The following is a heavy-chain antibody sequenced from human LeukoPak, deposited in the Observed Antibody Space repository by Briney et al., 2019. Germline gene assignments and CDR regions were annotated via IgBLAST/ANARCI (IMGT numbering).Heavy chain of an antibody. J-gene: IGHJ6*03. CDR3: ARDAHGHYYGSGSYRFSYYYYMDV. D-gene: IGHD3-10*01. Sequence: ASVKVSCKASGYTFTSYYMHWVRQAPGQGLEWMGIINPSGGSTSYAQKFQGRVTMTRDTSTSTVYMELSSLRSEDTAVYYCARDAHGHYYGSGSYRFSYYYYMDVWGKGTTVTISS. CDR2: INPSGGST. V-gene: IGHV1-46*01. CDR1: GYTFTSYY.